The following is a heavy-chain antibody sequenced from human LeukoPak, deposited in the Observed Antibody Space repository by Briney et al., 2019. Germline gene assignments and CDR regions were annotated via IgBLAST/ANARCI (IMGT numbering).Heavy chain of an antibody. CDR1: GFTFSGFW. D-gene: IGHD5-24*01. CDR3: TRVGYIDEGIDY. J-gene: IGHJ4*02. V-gene: IGHV3-7*04. CDR2: INSDGSEG. Sequence: PGGSLRLSCAVSGFTFSGFWMSWSRQAPGKGLEWVASINSDGSEGYYADVVKGRFTISRDNAKNSLYLQINSLRAEDTAIYYCTRVGYIDEGIDYWGQGTLVTVSS.